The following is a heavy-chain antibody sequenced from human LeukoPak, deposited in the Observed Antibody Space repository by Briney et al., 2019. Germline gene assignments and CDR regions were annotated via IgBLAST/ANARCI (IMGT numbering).Heavy chain of an antibody. Sequence: SETLSLTCTVSGGSISGYSWSWIRQSPGGGLEWIGYIYYSGDTAYNPSLRSRVTMSVDTSKNQLSLQLSSMTTADTAVYYCARGSVVRGVQPYYYYYYMDVWGKGTTVTVSS. J-gene: IGHJ6*03. CDR3: ARGSVVRGVQPYYYYYYMDV. V-gene: IGHV4-59*01. CDR2: IYYSGDT. CDR1: GGSISGYS. D-gene: IGHD3-10*01.